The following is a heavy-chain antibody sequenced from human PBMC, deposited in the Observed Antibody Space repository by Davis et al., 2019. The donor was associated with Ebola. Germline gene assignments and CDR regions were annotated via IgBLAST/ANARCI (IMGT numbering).Heavy chain of an antibody. Sequence: PGGSLRLSCAASGFTFDDYAMHWVRQAPGKGLEWVSLISGDGGSTYYADSVKGRFTISRDNSKNTLYLQMDSLRAEDTAVYYCARGASTAMVINYWGQGILVTVSS. J-gene: IGHJ4*02. D-gene: IGHD5-18*01. CDR2: ISGDGGST. CDR3: ARGASTAMVINY. V-gene: IGHV3-43*02. CDR1: GFTFDDYA.